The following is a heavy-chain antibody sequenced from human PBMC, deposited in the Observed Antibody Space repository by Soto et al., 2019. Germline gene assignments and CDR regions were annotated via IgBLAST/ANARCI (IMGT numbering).Heavy chain of an antibody. CDR1: GGSISSGGYY. V-gene: IGHV4-31*03. CDR3: ARVRGVYCSSTSCRSVNWFDP. D-gene: IGHD2-2*01. CDR2: IYYSGST. J-gene: IGHJ5*02. Sequence: QVQLQESGPGLVKPSQTLSLTCTVSGGSISSGGYYWSWIRQHPGKGLEWIGYIYYSGSTYYNPSLKSRVTIPVDTSKNQFSLKVTSVTAADTAVYYCARVRGVYCSSTSCRSVNWFDPWGQGTLVTVSS.